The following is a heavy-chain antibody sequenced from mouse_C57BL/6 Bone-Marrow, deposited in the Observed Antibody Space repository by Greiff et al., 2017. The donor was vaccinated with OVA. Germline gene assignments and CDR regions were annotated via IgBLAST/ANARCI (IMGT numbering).Heavy chain of an antibody. CDR2: IHPNSGST. CDR3: ALCNGSPYWSFDV. V-gene: IGHV1-64*01. CDR1: GYTFTSYW. Sequence: QVQLQQPGAELVKPGASVKLSCKASGYTFTSYWMHWVKQRPGQGLEWIGIIHPNSGSTNYNEKFKSKATLTVDKSSSTAYMQLSSLTSEDSAVYYCALCNGSPYWSFDVWGTGTTVTVSS. J-gene: IGHJ1*03. D-gene: IGHD1-1*01.